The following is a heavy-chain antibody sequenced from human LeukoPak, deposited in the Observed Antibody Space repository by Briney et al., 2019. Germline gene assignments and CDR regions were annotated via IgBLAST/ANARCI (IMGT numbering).Heavy chain of an antibody. CDR2: ISGSGGST. Sequence: GGSLSLSCAASGFTFSSYARSWVRQAPGKGLEWVSDISGSGGSTYYADPVKGRFTISRDNSKNTLYLQMNSLIADDTAVYYCAKAHRLGCGSVDYYYYIDVWGKGTTVTVSS. J-gene: IGHJ6*03. CDR1: GFTFSSYA. D-gene: IGHD2-21*01. V-gene: IGHV3-23*01. CDR3: AKAHRLGCGSVDYYYYIDV.